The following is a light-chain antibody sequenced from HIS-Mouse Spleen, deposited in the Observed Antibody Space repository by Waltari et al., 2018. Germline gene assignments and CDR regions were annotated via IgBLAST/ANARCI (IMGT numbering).Light chain of an antibody. CDR3: SSYAGSNNFV. Sequence: QSALTQPPSASGSPGQSVTISCTGTSSDVGGYNYVSWYQQHPGQAPQLMIYEVSKRPPGVPDRFSGSKSGNTASLTVSGLQAEDEADYYCSSYAGSNNFVFGTGTKVTVL. V-gene: IGLV2-8*01. CDR2: EVS. CDR1: SSDVGGYNY. J-gene: IGLJ1*01.